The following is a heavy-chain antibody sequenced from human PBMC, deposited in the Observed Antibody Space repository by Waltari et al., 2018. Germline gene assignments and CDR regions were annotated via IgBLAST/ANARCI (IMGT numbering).Heavy chain of an antibody. CDR3: ARGRYDYGDYYWYFDL. Sequence: QVQLVQSGAEVKKPGSSVKVSCKASGGTFSSYAISWVRQAPGQGLEWMGGIIPIFGTANYAQKFQGRVTITADEATSTAYMELSSLRSEDTAVYYCARGRYDYGDYYWYFDLWGRGTLVTVSS. V-gene: IGHV1-69*13. J-gene: IGHJ2*01. CDR2: IIPIFGTA. D-gene: IGHD4-17*01. CDR1: GGTFSSYA.